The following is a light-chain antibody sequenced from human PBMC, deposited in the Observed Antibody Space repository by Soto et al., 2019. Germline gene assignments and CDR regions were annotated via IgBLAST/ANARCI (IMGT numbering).Light chain of an antibody. CDR1: QSIDNW. J-gene: IGKJ1*01. CDR3: HQYNTYST. V-gene: IGKV1-5*03. Sequence: DIQMTQSPSTLSASVGDRVTITCRASQSIDNWLAWYQQKPGKAPKLLIYKASSLESGVPSRFSGSGSGTEFTLTISSLQLDDFATYYCHQYNTYSTFGQGTKVDIK. CDR2: KAS.